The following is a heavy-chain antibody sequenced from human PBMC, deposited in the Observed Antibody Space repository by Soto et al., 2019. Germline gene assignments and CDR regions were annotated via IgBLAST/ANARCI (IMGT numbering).Heavy chain of an antibody. CDR2: IGTAGDT. CDR3: ARGGSLGFYYYYGMDV. J-gene: IGHJ6*02. V-gene: IGHV3-13*01. CDR1: GFTFSSYD. Sequence: GGSLRLSCAASGFTFSSYDIHWVRQATGKGLEWVSAIGTAGDTYYPGSVKGRFTISRENAKNSLYLQMNSLRAGDTAVYYCARGGSLGFYYYYGMDVWGQGTTVTVSS. D-gene: IGHD3-16*01.